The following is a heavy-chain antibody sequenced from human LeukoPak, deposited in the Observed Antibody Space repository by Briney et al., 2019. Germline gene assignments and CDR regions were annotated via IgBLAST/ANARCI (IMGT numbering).Heavy chain of an antibody. CDR1: GFTFSAYA. CDR3: VRDGDGSCYYSTGDY. J-gene: IGHJ4*02. Sequence: GGSLSLSCAASGFTFSAYAMNWVRQAPGKGLEWVSSIGSDNKPHYSESVKGRFAISRDNYKSMLFLKLNSLRAEDTAVYYCVRDGDGSCYYSTGDYWGQGTLVTVSS. D-gene: IGHD3-22*01. V-gene: IGHV3-23*05. CDR2: IGSDNKP.